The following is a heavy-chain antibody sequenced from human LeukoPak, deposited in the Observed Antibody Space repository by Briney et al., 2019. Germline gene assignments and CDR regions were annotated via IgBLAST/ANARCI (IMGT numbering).Heavy chain of an antibody. CDR3: ATGLQSSWYRPYFDY. CDR1: GGSISSYY. D-gene: IGHD6-13*01. V-gene: IGHV4-59*01. J-gene: IGHJ4*02. Sequence: SETLSLTCTVSGGSISSYYWSWIRHPPGKGLEWIGYIYYSGSTNYNPSLKSRVTISVDTSKNQFSLKLTSVTAPDTAVYYCATGLQSSWYRPYFDYWGQGTLVTVSS. CDR2: IYYSGST.